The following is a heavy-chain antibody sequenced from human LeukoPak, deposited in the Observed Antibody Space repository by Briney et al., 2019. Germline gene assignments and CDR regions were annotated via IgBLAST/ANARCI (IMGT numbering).Heavy chain of an antibody. CDR2: ISSTDAGT. J-gene: IGHJ4*02. Sequence: GGSLRLSCADSGFSLSSYAMNWVRQAPGKGLEWVSAISSTDAGTYHADSVRGRFTISRDSSKNTLYLQMNSLRAEDAAVYYCAKAPVTSCRGAYCYPFDYWGQGTPVTVSS. V-gene: IGHV3-23*01. D-gene: IGHD2-21*01. CDR3: AKAPVTSCRGAYCYPFDY. CDR1: GFSLSSYA.